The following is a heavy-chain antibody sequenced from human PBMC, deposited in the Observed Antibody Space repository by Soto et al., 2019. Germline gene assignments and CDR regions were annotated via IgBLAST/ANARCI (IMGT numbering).Heavy chain of an antibody. CDR2: IYYSGSV. D-gene: IGHD1-1*01. J-gene: IGHJ5*01. V-gene: IGHV4-39*01. Sequence: NPWETLSLTCTVSGGSITSGSFYWGWVRHSPGKGLEWIGSIYYSGSVFYNPSLESRVTISADVSRDQFSLKLTSVTAADTAVYYRAIPGTGLAAVNRFVYWVHGTLVIVSS. CDR1: GGSITSGSFY. CDR3: AIPGTGLAAVNRFVY.